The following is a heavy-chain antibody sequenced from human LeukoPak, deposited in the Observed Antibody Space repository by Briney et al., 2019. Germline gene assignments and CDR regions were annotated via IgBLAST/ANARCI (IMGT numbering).Heavy chain of an antibody. Sequence: KPSETLSLTCAVYGGSFRNYYWNWIRQPPGKGLEWIGEISHSGSTNYNPSLKSRVTISVDTSKNQFSLKLSSVTAADTAVYYCARGSDSSSWYFAQYYYYGMDVWGQGTTVTVSS. CDR3: ARGSDSSSWYFAQYYYYGMDV. J-gene: IGHJ6*02. CDR2: ISHSGST. V-gene: IGHV4-34*01. CDR1: GGSFRNYY. D-gene: IGHD6-13*01.